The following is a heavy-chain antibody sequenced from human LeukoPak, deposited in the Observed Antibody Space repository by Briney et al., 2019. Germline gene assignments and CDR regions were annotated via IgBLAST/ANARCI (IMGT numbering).Heavy chain of an antibody. V-gene: IGHV3-7*03. CDR3: AKWGYISGYYYDF. J-gene: IGHJ4*02. CDR2: ISPDGRAQ. D-gene: IGHD6-19*01. Sequence: WVPNISPDGRAQYYVDSVKGRFTISRDNAKNSLFLHMNSLGAEDTALYYCAKWGYISGYYYDFWGQGTLVTVSS.